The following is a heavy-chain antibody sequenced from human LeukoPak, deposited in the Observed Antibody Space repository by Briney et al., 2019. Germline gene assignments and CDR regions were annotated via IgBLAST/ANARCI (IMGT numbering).Heavy chain of an antibody. D-gene: IGHD1-26*01. Sequence: ALVKVSCKASGYTFTSYDINWVRQATGQGLEWMGWMNPNSGNTGYAQKFQGRVTITRNTSISTAYMELSSLRSEDTAVYYCARGQEWELIDYWGQGTLVTVSS. CDR2: MNPNSGNT. J-gene: IGHJ4*02. V-gene: IGHV1-8*03. CDR3: ARGQEWELIDY. CDR1: GYTFTSYD.